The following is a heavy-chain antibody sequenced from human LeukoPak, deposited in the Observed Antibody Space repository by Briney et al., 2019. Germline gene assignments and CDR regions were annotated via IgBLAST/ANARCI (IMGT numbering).Heavy chain of an antibody. D-gene: IGHD1-1*01. V-gene: IGHV3-48*03. Sequence: GGSLRLSCAASGFSVSTSEINWVRQAPGKGLEWVSYISSSGTLIHYADSVKGRFTISGDNAKNSVYLQMNSLRVEDTGVYYCARETTGADHWGQGTLVTVSS. CDR3: ARETTGADH. CDR2: ISSSGTLI. CDR1: GFSVSTSE. J-gene: IGHJ4*02.